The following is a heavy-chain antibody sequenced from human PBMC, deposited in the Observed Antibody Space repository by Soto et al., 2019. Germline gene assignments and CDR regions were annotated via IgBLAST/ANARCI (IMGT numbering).Heavy chain of an antibody. J-gene: IGHJ4*02. CDR3: ARLESVTRSLGYFDY. Sequence: KPLETLSLTXTVSGGSIRRSDYYWSWVRQLPGRGLEWIAYIYYSGSTFYNPSLMSRLAISVDTSRNQFSLSLTSVTAADTAVYYCARLESVTRSLGYFDYWGQGIRVTVS. CDR2: IYYSGST. V-gene: IGHV4-31*02. D-gene: IGHD7-27*01. CDR1: GGSIRRSDYY.